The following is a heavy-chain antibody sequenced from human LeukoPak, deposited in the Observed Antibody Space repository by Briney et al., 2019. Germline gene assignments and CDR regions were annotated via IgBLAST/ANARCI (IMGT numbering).Heavy chain of an antibody. CDR1: GFTFSSYS. J-gene: IGHJ6*02. V-gene: IGHV3-23*01. D-gene: IGHD2-15*01. CDR3: ARYCSRSTCQGSSYYFGMDV. Sequence: GGSLRLSCAASGFTFSSYSMNWVRQAPGKGLEWVSTISGSGDTTYYADSVKGRFTISRDNSKNTLFLQMDSLRAEDTAVFYCARYCSRSTCQGSSYYFGMDVWGQGTTVTVSS. CDR2: ISGSGDTT.